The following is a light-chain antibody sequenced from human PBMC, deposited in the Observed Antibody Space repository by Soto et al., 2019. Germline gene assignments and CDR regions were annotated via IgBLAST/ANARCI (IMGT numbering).Light chain of an antibody. CDR1: QSISSY. Sequence: DIQMTQSPSSLSASVGDRVTITCRASQSISSYLNWYQQKPGKAPKLLIYAASSLQSGVPSRFSCSGSWKGLAGAISSLQPEDFATDYCQQSYSTQSTVGQGTSLEIK. V-gene: IGKV1-39*01. CDR2: AAS. CDR3: QQSYSTQST. J-gene: IGKJ5*01.